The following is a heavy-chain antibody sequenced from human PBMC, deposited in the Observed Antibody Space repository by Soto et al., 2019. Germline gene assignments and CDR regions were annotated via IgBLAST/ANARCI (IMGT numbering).Heavy chain of an antibody. CDR2: ISYDGSNK. J-gene: IGHJ4*02. CDR1: GFTFSSYA. CDR3: ARDPPQDYYDSSGYL. V-gene: IGHV3-30-3*01. D-gene: IGHD3-22*01. Sequence: VGSLRLSCAASGFTFSSYAMHWVRQAPGKGLEWVAVISYDGSNKYYADSVKGRFTISRDNSKNTLYLQMNSLRAADTAVYYCARDPPQDYYDSSGYLWGQGTLVTVSS.